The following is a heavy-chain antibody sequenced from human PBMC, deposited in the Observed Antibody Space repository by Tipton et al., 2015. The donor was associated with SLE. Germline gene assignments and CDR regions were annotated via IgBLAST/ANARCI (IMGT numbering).Heavy chain of an antibody. CDR3: ARGLDGYADFGS. V-gene: IGHV4-34*01. CDR1: GGSFSGYY. J-gene: IGHJ5*02. D-gene: IGHD5-24*01. CDR2: INHSGST. Sequence: TLSLTCAVYGGSFSGYYWSWIRQPPGKGLEWIGEINHSGSTNYNPSLKSRVTISVDTSKNQFSLKLSSVTAADTAVYYCARGLDGYADFGSWGQGTLVTVSS.